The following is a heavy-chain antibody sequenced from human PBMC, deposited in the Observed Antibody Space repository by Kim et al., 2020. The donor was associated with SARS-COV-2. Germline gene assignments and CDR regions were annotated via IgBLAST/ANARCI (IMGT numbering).Heavy chain of an antibody. D-gene: IGHD3-16*02. CDR3: ARGGYRSYYYYGMDV. Sequence: GGSLRLSCAASGFTFSSYGMHWVRQAPGKGLEWVAVIWYDGSNKYYADSVKGRFTISRDNSKNTLYLQMNSLRAEDTAVYYCARGGYRSYYYYGMDVWGQGTTVTVSS. CDR1: GFTFSSYG. J-gene: IGHJ6*02. CDR2: IWYDGSNK. V-gene: IGHV3-33*01.